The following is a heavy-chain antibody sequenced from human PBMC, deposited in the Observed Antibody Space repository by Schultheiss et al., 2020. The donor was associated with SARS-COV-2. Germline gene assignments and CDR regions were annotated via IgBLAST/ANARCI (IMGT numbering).Heavy chain of an antibody. V-gene: IGHV3-23*01. Sequence: GESLKISCAASGFTFSSYAMSWVRQAPGKGLEWVSAISGSGGSTYYADSVKGRFTISRDNAKNTLYLQMNSLRAEDTAVYYCARDPQRWLQRQEAFDIWGQGTMVTVSS. CDR1: GFTFSSYA. CDR3: ARDPQRWLQRQEAFDI. CDR2: ISGSGGST. D-gene: IGHD5-24*01. J-gene: IGHJ3*02.